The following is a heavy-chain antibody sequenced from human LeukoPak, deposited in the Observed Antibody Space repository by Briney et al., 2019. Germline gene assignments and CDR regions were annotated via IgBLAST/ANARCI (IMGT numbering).Heavy chain of an antibody. CDR3: ATMVQGVHTYFGS. CDR2: IYYRGST. V-gene: IGHV4-59*01. J-gene: IGHJ4*02. D-gene: IGHD3-10*01. CDR1: GGXISSYY. Sequence: SETLSLTCTVSGGXISSYYCSWIRQPPGKGLEWIGYIYYRGSTNYNPSLKSRVTISVDTSKNQFSLNLSSVTAADTAVYYCATMVQGVHTYFGSWGQGTLVTVSS.